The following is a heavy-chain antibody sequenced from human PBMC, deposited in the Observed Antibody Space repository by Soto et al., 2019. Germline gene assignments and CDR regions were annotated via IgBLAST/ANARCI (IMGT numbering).Heavy chain of an antibody. J-gene: IGHJ4*02. CDR3: ARGGYGDY. V-gene: IGHV1-18*01. Sequence: QVHLVQSGAEVKKPGASVKVSCKCSGYTFTSYGITLVRQAPGQGLEWMGWISAHNDNTDYAQKLQGRVTVTRDTSTSTAYMELRSLRSDDTAVYYCARGGYGDYWGQGALVTVSS. D-gene: IGHD1-1*01. CDR1: GYTFTSYG. CDR2: ISAHNDNT.